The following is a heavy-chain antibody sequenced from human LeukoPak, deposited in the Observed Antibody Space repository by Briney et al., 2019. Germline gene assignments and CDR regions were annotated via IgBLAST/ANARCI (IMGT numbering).Heavy chain of an antibody. CDR1: GGSFSGYY. CDR3: ARENYDILTGYHA. J-gene: IGHJ5*02. D-gene: IGHD3-9*01. V-gene: IGHV4-34*01. Sequence: SETLSLTCAVCGGSFSGYYWSWLRQPPGKGLEWIGEINHSGSTNYNPSLKSRVTISVDTSKNQFSLKLSSVTAADTAVYYCARENYDILTGYHAWGQGTLVTVSS. CDR2: INHSGST.